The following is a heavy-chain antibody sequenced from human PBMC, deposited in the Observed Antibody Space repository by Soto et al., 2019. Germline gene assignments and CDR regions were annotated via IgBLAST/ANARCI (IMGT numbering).Heavy chain of an antibody. D-gene: IGHD3-3*01. CDR3: AKDPRGSGYFDY. J-gene: IGHJ4*02. CDR2: ISGNGGST. V-gene: IGHV3-23*01. Sequence: EVQLLESGGGLVQPGGSLRLSCAASGFTFNSYTMTWVRQAPGKWLQWVSAISGNGGSTYYADSVKGRFTISRDNSKNTLYLQMNSLRVEDTAVYYCAKDPRGSGYFDYWGQGTLVTVSS. CDR1: GFTFNSYT.